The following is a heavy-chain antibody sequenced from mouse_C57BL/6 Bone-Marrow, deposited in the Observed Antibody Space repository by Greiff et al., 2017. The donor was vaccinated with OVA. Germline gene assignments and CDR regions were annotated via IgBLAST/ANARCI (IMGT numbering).Heavy chain of an antibody. CDR2: IYPGDGDT. J-gene: IGHJ1*03. Sequence: QVQLQQSGPELVKPGASVKISCKASGYAFSSSWMHWVKQRPGKGLEWIGRIYPGDGDTNYNGKFKGKATLTADKSSSTAYMQRSSLTSEDSAVYFCARSRDYYYGSSPYFDVWGTGTTVTVSS. CDR1: GYAFSSSW. V-gene: IGHV1-82*01. D-gene: IGHD1-1*01. CDR3: ARSRDYYYGSSPYFDV.